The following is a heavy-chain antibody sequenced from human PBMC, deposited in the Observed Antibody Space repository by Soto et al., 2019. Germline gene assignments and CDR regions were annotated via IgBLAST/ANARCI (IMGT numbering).Heavy chain of an antibody. V-gene: IGHV4-61*08. CDR1: VVSMSSVSISVKY. J-gene: IGHJ4*02. Sequence: PAESLSLTCTVSVVSMSSVSISVKYWIWIRQSPGKGLEWIGSVHYSGSTSYHPSLKSRVTISVDTSKNQFSLRLRSVTAADTAVYYCARIPYSSASFDYWGQGNLVTVSS. CDR3: ARIPYSSASFDY. D-gene: IGHD6-19*01. CDR2: VHYSGST.